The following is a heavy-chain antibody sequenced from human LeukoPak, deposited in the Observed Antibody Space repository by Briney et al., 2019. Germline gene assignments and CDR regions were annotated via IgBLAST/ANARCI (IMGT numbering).Heavy chain of an antibody. CDR3: ARRRPYYYYYMDV. CDR1: GGSFSGYY. Sequence: PSETLSLTCAVYGGSFSGYYWSWIRQPPGKGLEWIGEINHSGSTNYNPSLKSRVTISVDTSKNQFSLKLSSVTAADTAVYYCARRRPYYYYYMDVWGKGTTVTISS. J-gene: IGHJ6*03. CDR2: INHSGST. V-gene: IGHV4-34*01.